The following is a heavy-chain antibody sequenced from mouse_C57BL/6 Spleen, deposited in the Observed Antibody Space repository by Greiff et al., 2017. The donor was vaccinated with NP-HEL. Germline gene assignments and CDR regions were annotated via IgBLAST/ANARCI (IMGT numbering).Heavy chain of an antibody. CDR2: INPSTGGT. D-gene: IGHD4-1*01. V-gene: IGHV1-42*01. CDR3: ARLTGYYYAMDY. CDR1: GYSFTGYY. J-gene: IGHJ4*01. Sequence: EVKLMESGPELVKPGASVKISCKASGYSFTGYYMNWVKQSPEKSLEWIGEINPSTGGTTYNQKFKAKATLTVDKSSSTAYMQLKSLTSEDSAVYYCARLTGYYYAMDYWGQGTSVTVSS.